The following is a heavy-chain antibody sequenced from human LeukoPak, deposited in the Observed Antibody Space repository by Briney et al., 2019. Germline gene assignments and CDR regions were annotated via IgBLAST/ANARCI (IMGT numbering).Heavy chain of an antibody. CDR3: ARGDDYGSYFDY. CDR1: GFTFSSYS. D-gene: IGHD4-17*01. V-gene: IGHV3-21*01. CDR2: ISSSSSYI. Sequence: SGGSLRLSCAASGFTFSSYSMNWVRQAPGKGLEWVSSISSSSSYIYYADSVKGRFTISRDNAKNSLYLQMNSLRAEDTAAYYCARGDDYGSYFDYWGQGTLVTVSS. J-gene: IGHJ4*02.